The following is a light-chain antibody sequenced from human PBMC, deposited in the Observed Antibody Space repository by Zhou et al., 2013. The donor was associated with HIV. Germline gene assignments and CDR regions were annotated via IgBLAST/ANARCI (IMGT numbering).Light chain of an antibody. CDR1: QSIGSY. Sequence: DIQMTQSPSSLSASVGDRVTITCRASQSIGSYLNWYQHKPGNVPKVLIYAAANLHLGVPSRFIGNGSGTDFTLTISSLQPEDVGFYYCQKYNSGPRTFGRGTKVEI. V-gene: IGKV1-27*01. CDR3: QKYNSGPRT. CDR2: AAA. J-gene: IGKJ4*02.